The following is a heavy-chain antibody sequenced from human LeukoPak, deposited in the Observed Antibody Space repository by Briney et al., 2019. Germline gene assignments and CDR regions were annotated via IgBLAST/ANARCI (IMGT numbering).Heavy chain of an antibody. V-gene: IGHV3-23*01. D-gene: IGHD6-19*01. CDR2: ISGSGDSA. CDR1: GFTFSNYA. CDR3: AKVRLSGWHYGDLDD. J-gene: IGHJ4*02. Sequence: PGGSLRLSCAASGFTFSNYAMSWVRQAPGKGLELVSSISGSGDSAYYIDSVKGRFTISRDNSKNTLYLQMNSLRAEDTAVYYCAKVRLSGWHYGDLDDWGQGTLATVSS.